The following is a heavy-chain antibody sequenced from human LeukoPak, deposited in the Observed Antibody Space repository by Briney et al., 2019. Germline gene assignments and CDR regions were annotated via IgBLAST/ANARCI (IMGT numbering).Heavy chain of an antibody. D-gene: IGHD6-13*01. CDR1: GFTFSSYG. J-gene: IGHJ4*02. V-gene: IGHV3-23*01. CDR3: AKVISSSWPPFFDS. Sequence: PGGSLRLSCAASGFTFSSYGMSWVRQAPGKGLEWVSAISGSGGSTYYADSVKGRFTISRDNAKNSLYLQMNSLRAEDTAVYYCAKVISSSWPPFFDSWGQGTLVTVSS. CDR2: ISGSGGST.